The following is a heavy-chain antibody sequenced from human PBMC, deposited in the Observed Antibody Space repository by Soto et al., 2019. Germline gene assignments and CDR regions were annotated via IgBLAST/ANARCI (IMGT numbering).Heavy chain of an antibody. J-gene: IGHJ4*02. D-gene: IGHD2-21*01. CDR3: ARLVISPQYFFDY. V-gene: IGHV4-4*07. CDR2: IYATGTT. Sequence: SETLSLTCTVSGASISGFYWSWIRKSAGKGLEWIGRIYATGTTDYNPSLKSRVMMSVDTSKKQFSLKLSSVTAADTAVYYCARLVISPQYFFDYWGQGTLVTVSS. CDR1: GASISGFY.